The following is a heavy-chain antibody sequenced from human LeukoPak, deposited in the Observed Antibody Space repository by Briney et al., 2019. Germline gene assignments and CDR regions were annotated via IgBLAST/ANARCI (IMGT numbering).Heavy chain of an antibody. Sequence: PSETLSLTCTVSGGSISSSHYYWGWMRQPPGKGLEWIGSIYYSGSTYYDPSLKSRVTISVDTSKNQFSLKLSSVTAADTAVYYYAILPSRDTYYYDSSGYYRPGVYWGQGTLVTVSS. V-gene: IGHV4-39*07. D-gene: IGHD3-22*01. J-gene: IGHJ4*02. CDR2: IYYSGST. CDR3: AILPSRDTYYYDSSGYYRPGVY. CDR1: GGSISSSHYY.